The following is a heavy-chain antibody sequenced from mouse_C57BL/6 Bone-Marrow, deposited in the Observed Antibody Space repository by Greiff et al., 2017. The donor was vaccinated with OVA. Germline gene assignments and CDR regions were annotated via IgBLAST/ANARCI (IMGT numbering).Heavy chain of an antibody. V-gene: IGHV1-9*01. J-gene: IGHJ3*01. CDR3: ARSKLLRYPAWFAY. D-gene: IGHD1-1*01. CDR2: ILPGSGST. CDR1: GYTFTGYW. Sequence: VQLQQSGAELMKPGASVKLSCKATGYTFTGYWIEWVKQRPGHGLEWIGEILPGSGSTNYNEKFKGKATFTADTSSNTAYMQLSRLTTEDSAIYYCARSKLLRYPAWFAYWGQGTLVTVSA.